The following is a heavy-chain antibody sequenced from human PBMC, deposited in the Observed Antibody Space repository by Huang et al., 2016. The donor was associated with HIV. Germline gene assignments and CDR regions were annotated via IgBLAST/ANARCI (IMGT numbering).Heavy chain of an antibody. D-gene: IGHD6-13*01. CDR1: GITFSSYG. CDR2: IRYDGNNH. V-gene: IGHV3-30*02. J-gene: IGHJ3*02. CDR3: AKLSSTYLTFDAFDM. Sequence: QVQLVESGGGVVQPGGSLRLSCAASGITFSSYGINWVRQAPGKGLVWVAFIRYDGNNHYYAESVRGRVTISRDNSKNTLSLQMNSLRPEDTGVYYCAKLSSTYLTFDAFDMWGQGTVVIVSS.